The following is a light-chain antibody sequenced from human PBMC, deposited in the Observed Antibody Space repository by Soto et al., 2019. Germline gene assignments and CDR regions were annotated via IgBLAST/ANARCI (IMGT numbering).Light chain of an antibody. CDR3: QQANTFPRT. J-gene: IGKJ1*01. CDR1: QGIGSQ. CDR2: AAS. V-gene: IGKV1-12*01. Sequence: DIQMTQSPSSVSASVGDRVTITCRASQGIGSQLAWYQQKPGKAPKLLIHAASTLQRGVPSRFSGSGSGTDFTLTISRLQAEDFATYYCQQANTFPRTFGQGTKVEIE.